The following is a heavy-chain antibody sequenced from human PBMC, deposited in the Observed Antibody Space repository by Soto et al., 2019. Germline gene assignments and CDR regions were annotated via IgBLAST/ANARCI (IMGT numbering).Heavy chain of an antibody. D-gene: IGHD2-21*02. V-gene: IGHV4-59*01. CDR1: GVSISGYY. Sequence: PSETLSLTCTFSGVSISGYYWILIRQPPGKGLEWIGYMYNTGSTVYNPSFKSRVTISVDTSKNQFSLKLNSVTAADTAVYYCARDLWGYCGTDCYPLDVWGQGTTVTVSS. CDR3: ARDLWGYCGTDCYPLDV. J-gene: IGHJ6*02. CDR2: MYNTGST.